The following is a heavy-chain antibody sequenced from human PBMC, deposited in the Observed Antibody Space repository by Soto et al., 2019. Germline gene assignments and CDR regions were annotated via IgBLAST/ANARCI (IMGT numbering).Heavy chain of an antibody. CDR1: GFTFDDYA. D-gene: IGHD6-13*01. Sequence: SLRLSCAPSGFTFDDYAMHWVRQVPGKGLEWVSGINWNSGSIGYGDSVKGRFAISRDNAKNSLHLQMNSLSAEDTAFYYCVKDESINWYSGHFRHWGQGTLVTVSS. J-gene: IGHJ1*01. CDR2: INWNSGSI. V-gene: IGHV3-9*01. CDR3: VKDESINWYSGHFRH.